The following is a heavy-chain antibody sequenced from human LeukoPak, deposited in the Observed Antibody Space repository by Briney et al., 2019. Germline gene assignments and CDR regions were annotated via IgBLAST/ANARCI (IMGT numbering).Heavy chain of an antibody. V-gene: IGHV4-38-2*01. D-gene: IGHD3-16*01. CDR1: GYSISSGYY. CDR3: ARLVWGSLTGYYFDY. Sequence: PSETLSLTYAVSGYSISSGYYWGWIRQPPGKGLEWIGNIYHSGSTYYNPSLKSRVTISVDTSKNQFSLKLSSVTAADTAVYYCARLVWGSLTGYYFDYWGQGTLVTVSS. CDR2: IYHSGST. J-gene: IGHJ4*02.